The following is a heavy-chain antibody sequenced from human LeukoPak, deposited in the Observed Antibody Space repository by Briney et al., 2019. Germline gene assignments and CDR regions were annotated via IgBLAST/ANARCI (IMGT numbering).Heavy chain of an antibody. V-gene: IGHV1-18*01. CDR1: GYTFTNYG. CDR2: ISAYKGNT. D-gene: IGHD3-22*01. J-gene: IGHJ3*02. Sequence: GASVKVSCEASGYTFTNYGISWVRQAPGQGLEWMGWISAYKGNTYYAQRLQGRVTMTTDTSTSTAYMELRSLTSDDTAVFYCARDLYYYDSSGYRFLDGFDIWGQGTMVTVSS. CDR3: ARDLYYYDSSGYRFLDGFDI.